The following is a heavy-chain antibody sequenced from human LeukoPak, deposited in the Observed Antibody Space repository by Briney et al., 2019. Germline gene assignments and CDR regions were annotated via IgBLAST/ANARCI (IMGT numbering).Heavy chain of an antibody. CDR1: GGSISGYY. CDR2: INHSGST. Sequence: PSETLSLTCTVSGGSISGYYWSWIRQPPGKGLEWIGEINHSGSTNYNPSLKSRVTISVDTSKNQFSLKLSSVTAADTAVYYCARANKRRITMVRGVNVDYWGQGTLVTVSS. V-gene: IGHV4-34*01. J-gene: IGHJ4*02. CDR3: ARANKRRITMVRGVNVDY. D-gene: IGHD3-10*01.